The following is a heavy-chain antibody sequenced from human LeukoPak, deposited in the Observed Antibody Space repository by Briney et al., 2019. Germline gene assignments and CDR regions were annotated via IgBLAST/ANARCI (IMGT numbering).Heavy chain of an antibody. V-gene: IGHV1-2*02. Sequence: GASVKVSCKASGYTFTGYYMHWLRQAPGQGLEGMGWINPNSGGTNYAQRFHGRVTTTRDTSISTAYMELSRLRSDDTAVYYCARGLDYYGSGSYYTLAGYWGQGTLVTVSS. D-gene: IGHD3-10*01. CDR3: ARGLDYYGSGSYYTLAGY. CDR2: INPNSGGT. CDR1: GYTFTGYY. J-gene: IGHJ4*02.